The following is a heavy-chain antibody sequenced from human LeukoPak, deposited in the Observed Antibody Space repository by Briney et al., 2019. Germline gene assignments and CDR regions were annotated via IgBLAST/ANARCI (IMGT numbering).Heavy chain of an antibody. J-gene: IGHJ4*02. Sequence: SVKVSCKASGGTFSSYAISWVRQAPGQALEWMGGIIPIFGTANYAQKFQGRVTITADKSTSTAYMELSSLRSEDTAVYYCARVDILTGYYHFDYWGQGTLVTVSS. V-gene: IGHV1-69*06. CDR3: ARVDILTGYYHFDY. CDR1: GGTFSSYA. CDR2: IIPIFGTA. D-gene: IGHD3-9*01.